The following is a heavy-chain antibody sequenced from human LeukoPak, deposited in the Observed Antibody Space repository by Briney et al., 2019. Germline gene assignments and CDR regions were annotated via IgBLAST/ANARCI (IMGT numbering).Heavy chain of an antibody. CDR1: GGSISSGDYY. CDR3: ARVRVGVVYDADAFDI. Sequence: PSQTLSLTCTVSGGSISSGDYYWSWIRQPPGKGLEGIGYIYYSGSTYYNPSLKSRVTISVDTSKNQFSLKLSSVTAADTAVYYCARVRVGVVYDADAFDIWGQGTMVTVSS. CDR2: IYYSGST. D-gene: IGHD1-26*01. V-gene: IGHV4-30-4*08. J-gene: IGHJ3*02.